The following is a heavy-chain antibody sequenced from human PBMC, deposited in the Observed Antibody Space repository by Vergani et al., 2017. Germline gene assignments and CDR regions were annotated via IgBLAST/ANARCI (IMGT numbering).Heavy chain of an antibody. V-gene: IGHV3-30*04. CDR1: GFTFSSYA. CDR3: ARATYSSGYHLSGTWFDP. D-gene: IGHD6-25*01. J-gene: IGHJ5*02. Sequence: QVQLVESGGGVVQPGRSLRLPCAASGFTFSSYAMHWVRQAPGKGLEWVAVISYDGSNKYSADSVKGRFTISRDNSKNTLYLQMNSLRAEDTAVYYCARATYSSGYHLSGTWFDPWGQGTLVTVSS. CDR2: ISYDGSNK.